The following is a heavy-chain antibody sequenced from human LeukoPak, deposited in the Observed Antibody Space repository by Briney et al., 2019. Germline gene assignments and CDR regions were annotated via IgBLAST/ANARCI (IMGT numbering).Heavy chain of an antibody. CDR2: IIPIFGTA. Sequence: ASVKVSSKASGGTFISYAISWVRQAPGQGLEWMGGIIPIFGTANYAQKFQGRVTITTDESTSTAYMELSSLRSEDTAVYYCASSWFGELLLPPHFDYWGQGTLVTVSS. D-gene: IGHD3-10*01. CDR1: GGTFISYA. V-gene: IGHV1-69*05. J-gene: IGHJ4*02. CDR3: ASSWFGELLLPPHFDY.